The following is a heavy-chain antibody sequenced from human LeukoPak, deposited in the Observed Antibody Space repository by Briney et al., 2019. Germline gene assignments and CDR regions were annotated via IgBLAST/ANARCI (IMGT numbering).Heavy chain of an antibody. CDR3: AKAGRASCYDRLDF. CDR2: ICGTANNT. J-gene: IGHJ4*02. Sequence: GGSLRLSCAASGFTFSSYAMSWVRQAPGKGLEWISTICGTANNTSYADSVRGRLTISRDSSKNTLYLQMNSLRVDDTAIYYCAKAGRASCYDRLDFWGQGTLVTASS. CDR1: GFTFSSYA. D-gene: IGHD2-2*01. V-gene: IGHV3-23*01.